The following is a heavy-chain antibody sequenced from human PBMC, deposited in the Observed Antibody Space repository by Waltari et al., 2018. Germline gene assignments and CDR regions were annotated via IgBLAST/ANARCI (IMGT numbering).Heavy chain of an antibody. CDR3: ATKGTTGTTPDAFAI. J-gene: IGHJ3*02. V-gene: IGHV3-7*01. D-gene: IGHD1-1*01. CDR1: GCTFRGCW. Sequence: EVHLVESGGGLVQPGGSLGLSCAASGCTFRGCWLGWVRQAPGEGLEWVANIEQDGSEKNYVDSVKGRFTISRDNAKNSLYLQMNSLRAEDTAVYYCATKGTTGTTPDAFAIWGQGTMVTVSS. CDR2: IEQDGSEK.